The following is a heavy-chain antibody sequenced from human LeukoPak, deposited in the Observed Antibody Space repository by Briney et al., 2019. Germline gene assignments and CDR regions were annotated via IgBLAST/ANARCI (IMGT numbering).Heavy chain of an antibody. J-gene: IGHJ4*02. CDR3: AKAPRVATSFPDY. Sequence: PGGSLRLPCAASGFTFSSYAMSWVRQAPGKGLEWVSAISGSGGSTYYADSVKGRFTISRDNSKNTLYLQMNSLRAEDTAVYYCAKAPRVATSFPDYWGQGTLVTVSS. V-gene: IGHV3-23*01. CDR2: ISGSGGST. CDR1: GFTFSSYA. D-gene: IGHD5-24*01.